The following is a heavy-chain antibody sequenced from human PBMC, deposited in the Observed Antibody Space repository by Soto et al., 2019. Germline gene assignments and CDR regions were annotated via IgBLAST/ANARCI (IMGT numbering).Heavy chain of an antibody. Sequence: PSETLSLTCTVSGGSISSGGYSWSWIRQHPGKGLEWIGYIYYGGSTYYNPSLKSRVTISVDTSKNQFSLKLSSVTAADTAVYYCARRPLTEAAAGTGAWFDPWGQGTLVTVSS. D-gene: IGHD6-13*01. CDR1: GGSISSGGYS. V-gene: IGHV4-31*03. J-gene: IGHJ5*02. CDR3: ARRPLTEAAAGTGAWFDP. CDR2: IYYGGST.